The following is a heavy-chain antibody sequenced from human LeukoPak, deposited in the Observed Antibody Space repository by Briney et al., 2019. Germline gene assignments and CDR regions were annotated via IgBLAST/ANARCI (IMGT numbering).Heavy chain of an antibody. CDR1: GGSISSYY. CDR3: ARSELTWFGGVNSGFDY. Sequence: AETLCLTCTVSGGSISSYYWSWIRQPPGKGLEWIGYVYDSGSTNYSPSLKSRVTISVDTSENQFSLNLSSVTAADTAVYYCARSELTWFGGVNSGFDYWGQGTLVTVSS. V-gene: IGHV4-59*01. D-gene: IGHD3-16*01. J-gene: IGHJ4*02. CDR2: VYDSGST.